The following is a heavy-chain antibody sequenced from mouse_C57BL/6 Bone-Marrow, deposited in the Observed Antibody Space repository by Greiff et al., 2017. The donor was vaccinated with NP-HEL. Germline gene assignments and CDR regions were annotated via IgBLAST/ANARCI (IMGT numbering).Heavy chain of an antibody. CDR2: INPNNGGT. CDR1: GYTFTDYY. CDR3: ARSEDYDDGAWFAY. D-gene: IGHD2-4*01. J-gene: IGHJ3*01. V-gene: IGHV1-26*01. Sequence: EVQLQQSGPELVKPGASVKISCKASGYTFTDYYMNWVKQSHGKSLEWIGDINPNNGGTSYNQKFKGKATLTVDKSSSTAYMELRRLTSEDSAVYYCARSEDYDDGAWFAYWGQGTLVTVSA.